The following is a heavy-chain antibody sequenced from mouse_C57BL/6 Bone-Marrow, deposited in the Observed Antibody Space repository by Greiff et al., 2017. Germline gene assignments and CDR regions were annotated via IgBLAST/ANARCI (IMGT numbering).Heavy chain of an antibody. J-gene: IGHJ4*01. CDR3: TTGCNYVAMDY. V-gene: IGHV14-4*01. D-gene: IGHD2-1*01. Sequence: EVQLQQSGAELVRPGASVKLSCTASGFNIKDDYMPWVKQRPEQGLEWIGWIDPANGNTEYASKCQGKATITADTSSNTAYLQLSSRTTEDTAVYYCTTGCNYVAMDYWGQGTSVTVSS. CDR1: GFNIKDDY. CDR2: IDPANGNT.